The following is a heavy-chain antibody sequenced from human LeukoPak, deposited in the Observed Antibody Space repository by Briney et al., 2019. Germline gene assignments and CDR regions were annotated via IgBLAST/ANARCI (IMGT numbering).Heavy chain of an antibody. CDR3: AKDLSSVVVVAVDTVGNDAFDI. D-gene: IGHD2-15*01. V-gene: IGHV3-30*18. CDR2: ISFDGTIK. J-gene: IGHJ3*02. Sequence: GGSLRLSCAASGFTFSTYGIHWVRQAPGKGLEWVAVISFDGTIKYYADSVKGRFTSSRDNSKNTLYLQMNSLRAEDTAVYYCAKDLSSVVVVAVDTVGNDAFDIWGQGTMVTVSS. CDR1: GFTFSTYG.